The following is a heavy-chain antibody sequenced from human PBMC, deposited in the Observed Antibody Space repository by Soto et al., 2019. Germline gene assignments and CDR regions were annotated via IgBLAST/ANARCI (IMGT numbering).Heavy chain of an antibody. V-gene: IGHV1-69*01. D-gene: IGHD3-3*01. CDR2: IIPIFGTA. CDR3: ARVSHGAQLLEWYTPTYGMDV. J-gene: IGHJ6*02. Sequence: QVQLVQSGAEVKKPGSSVKVSCKASGGTFSSYAISWVRQAPGQGLEWMGGIIPIFGTANYAQKFQGRVTITADESTSTAYMELSSLRSEDTAVYYCARVSHGAQLLEWYTPTYGMDVWGQGTTVTVSS. CDR1: GGTFSSYA.